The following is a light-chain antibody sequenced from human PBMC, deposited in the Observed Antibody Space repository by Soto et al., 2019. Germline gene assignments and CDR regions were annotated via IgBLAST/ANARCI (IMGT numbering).Light chain of an antibody. J-gene: IGLJ1*01. CDR3: SSYTTSSTPYV. CDR2: DVR. CDR1: SSDVGGYNY. V-gene: IGLV2-14*01. Sequence: QSVLTQPASVSGSPGQSITISCTGTSSDVGGYNYVSWYQQHPGKAPKLMIYDVRNRPSGVSNRFSGSKSGNTASLTISGLQAEDEADYYCSSYTTSSTPYVFGTGTKVTVL.